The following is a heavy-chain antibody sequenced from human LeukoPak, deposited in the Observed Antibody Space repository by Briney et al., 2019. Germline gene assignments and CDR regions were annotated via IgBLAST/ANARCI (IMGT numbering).Heavy chain of an antibody. CDR2: LNINNGNT. J-gene: IGHJ4*02. V-gene: IGHV1-18*04. CDR3: VRDLTPSFCNSGSCPYGGYFDH. CDR1: GYTFTSYA. D-gene: IGHD2-15*01. Sequence: GASVKVSCKASGYTFTSYALSWVRQAPGQGLEWMGWLNINNGNTKYAQKFQGRVTMTRITSTNTAYLELRNLISDDTAVYYCVRDLTPSFCNSGSCPYGGYFDHWGQGTLVTVSS.